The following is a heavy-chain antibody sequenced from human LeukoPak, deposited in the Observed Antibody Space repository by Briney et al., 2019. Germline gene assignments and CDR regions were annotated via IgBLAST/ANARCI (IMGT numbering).Heavy chain of an antibody. Sequence: PGGSLRLSCAASGFTFSSYSMNWVRHAPGKGLEWVSYISSSSSTIYYADSVKGRFTISRDNAKNSLYLQMNSLRAEGRAVYYCARGDITIFGVALDYWGQGTLVTVSS. CDR1: GFTFSSYS. V-gene: IGHV3-48*01. J-gene: IGHJ4*02. CDR3: ARGDITIFGVALDY. CDR2: ISSSSSTI. D-gene: IGHD3-3*01.